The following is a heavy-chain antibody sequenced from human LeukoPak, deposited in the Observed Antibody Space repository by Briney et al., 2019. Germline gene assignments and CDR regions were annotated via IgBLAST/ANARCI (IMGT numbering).Heavy chain of an antibody. CDR1: GFTLSGFW. CDR2: INRDGSSA. CDR3: ARVDSNVWALEY. J-gene: IGHJ4*02. D-gene: IGHD3-22*01. Sequence: GGSLRLSCAASGFTLSGFWMHWIRQAPGKGLMWLSRINRDGSSADYADSVKGRFTTSRDNARSTLDLQMNSLRVEDTAVYYCARVDSNVWALEYWGQGTLVTVSS. V-gene: IGHV3-74*01.